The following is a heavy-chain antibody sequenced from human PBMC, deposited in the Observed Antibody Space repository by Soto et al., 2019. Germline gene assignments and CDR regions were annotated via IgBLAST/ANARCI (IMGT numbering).Heavy chain of an antibody. CDR2: ISGSGGST. V-gene: IGHV3-23*01. CDR3: ARGDGGLRYFDWLLPSLYYYYYGMDV. Sequence: PGGSLRLSCAASGFTFSSYAMSWVRQAPGKGLEWVSAISGSGGSTYYADSVKGRFTISRGNSKNTLYLQMNSLRAEDTAVYYCARGDGGLRYFDWLLPSLYYYYYGMDVWGQGTTVTVSS. D-gene: IGHD3-9*01. J-gene: IGHJ6*02. CDR1: GFTFSSYA.